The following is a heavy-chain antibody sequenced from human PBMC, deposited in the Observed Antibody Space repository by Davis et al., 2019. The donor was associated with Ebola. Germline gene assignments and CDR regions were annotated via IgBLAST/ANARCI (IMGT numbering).Heavy chain of an antibody. J-gene: IGHJ4*03. CDR3: ARLRFLEWFDY. D-gene: IGHD3-3*01. CDR2: INHSGST. V-gene: IGHV4-34*09. CDR1: GGSFSGYY. Sequence: LRLSCAVYGGSFSGYYWSWIRQPPGKGLEWIGEINHSGSTYYNPSLKSRVTISVDTSKNQFSLKLSSVTAADTAVYYCARLRFLEWFDYWGQGTTVTVSS.